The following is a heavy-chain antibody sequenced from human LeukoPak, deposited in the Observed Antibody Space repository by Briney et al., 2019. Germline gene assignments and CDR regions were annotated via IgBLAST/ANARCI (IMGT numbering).Heavy chain of an antibody. V-gene: IGHV1-69*05. CDR1: GGTFSSYA. CDR3: ARSPAYGSGSEFDY. Sequence: SVKVSCKASGGTFSSYAISWVRQAPGQGLEWMGRIIPIFGTANYAQQFQGRVTITTDESTSTAYMELSSLRSEDTAVYYCARSPAYGSGSEFDYWGQGTLLTVSS. J-gene: IGHJ4*02. D-gene: IGHD3-10*01. CDR2: IIPIFGTA.